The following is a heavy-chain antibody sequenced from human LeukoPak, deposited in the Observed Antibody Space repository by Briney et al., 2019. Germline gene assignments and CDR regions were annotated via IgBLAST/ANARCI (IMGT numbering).Heavy chain of an antibody. J-gene: IGHJ4*02. D-gene: IGHD6-13*01. CDR1: GSTFSSYA. CDR2: ISGSGGST. CDR3: AKDLSIAAAGKLMDY. V-gene: IGHV3-23*01. Sequence: GGSLRLSCAASGSTFSSYAMSWVRQAPGKGLEWVSAISGSGGSTYYADSVKGRFTISRDNSKNTLYLQMNSLRAEDTAVYYCAKDLSIAAAGKLMDYWGQGTLVTVSS.